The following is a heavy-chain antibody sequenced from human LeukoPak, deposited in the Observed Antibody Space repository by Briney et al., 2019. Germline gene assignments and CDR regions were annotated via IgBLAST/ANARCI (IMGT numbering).Heavy chain of an antibody. D-gene: IGHD6-6*01. J-gene: IGHJ4*02. CDR1: GFTFSRYW. CDR2: IKQDGSQK. CDR3: SRESFAARWD. Sequence: GGSLRLSCAASGFTFSRYWMSWVRQAPGKGLEWVANIKQDGSQKYYVDSVKGRFTISRDNANNLVYLQMNSLRAEDTAVYYCSRESFAARWDWSQGTLVTVSS. V-gene: IGHV3-7*01.